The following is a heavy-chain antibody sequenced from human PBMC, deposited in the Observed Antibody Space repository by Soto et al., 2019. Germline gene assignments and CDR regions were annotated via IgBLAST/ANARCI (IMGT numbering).Heavy chain of an antibody. CDR2: ISGTASHI. V-gene: IGHV3-21*01. D-gene: IGHD3-10*01. Sequence: LLVESGGGLVKPGGSLRLSCAGSGLSFIRYAMNWVRQAPGKGLEWVASISGTASHIRYADSVRGRFTISKDDAKNSLSLQMTSLRAEDTAVYFCAKGRGAAYYFDFWGRGTLVSVSS. CDR1: GLSFIRYA. CDR3: AKGRGAAYYFDF. J-gene: IGHJ4*02.